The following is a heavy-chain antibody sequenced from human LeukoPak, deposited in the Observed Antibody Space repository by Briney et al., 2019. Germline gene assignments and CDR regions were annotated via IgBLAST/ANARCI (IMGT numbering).Heavy chain of an antibody. V-gene: IGHV3-66*03. CDR2: IYSSGPT. CDR1: GFTVSTNY. J-gene: IGHJ6*02. D-gene: IGHD6-13*01. Sequence: GGSLRLSCAASGFTVSTNYMHWVRQAPGKGLEWVAFIYSSGPTFYADSVKGRFNISKDNFKNTLYLQMNSLRAEDTAVYYCAREYTGAAGILRSYYGMDVWGQGTTVTVSS. CDR3: AREYTGAAGILRSYYGMDV.